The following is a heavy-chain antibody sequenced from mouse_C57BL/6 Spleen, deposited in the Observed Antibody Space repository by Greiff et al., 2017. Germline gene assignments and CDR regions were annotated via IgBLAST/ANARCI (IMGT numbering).Heavy chain of an antibody. V-gene: IGHV2-6-1*01. CDR1: GFSLTSYG. CDR2: IWSDGST. D-gene: IGHD1-1*01. J-gene: IGHJ3*01. Sequence: VKLKESGPGLVAPSQSLSITCTVSGFSLTSYGVHWVRQPPGKGLAWLVVIWSDGSTTYNSALKSGLNISKDNSKSQVFLKMNSLQTDDTAMYYCARHGDYYYGSSSYAYWGQGTLVTVSA. CDR3: ARHGDYYYGSSSYAY.